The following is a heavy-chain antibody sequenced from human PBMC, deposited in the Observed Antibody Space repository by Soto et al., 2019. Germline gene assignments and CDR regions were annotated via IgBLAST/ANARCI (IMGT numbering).Heavy chain of an antibody. CDR3: ARDSDYDILTVGY. J-gene: IGHJ4*02. D-gene: IGHD3-9*01. V-gene: IGHV4-39*02. CDR1: GGSISSSSYY. CDR2: IYYSGST. Sequence: SETLSLTCTVSGGSISSSSYYWGWIRQPPGKGLEWIGSIYYSGSTYYNPSLKSRVTISVDTSKNQFSLKLSSVTAADTAVYYCARDSDYDILTVGYWGQGTLVTVSS.